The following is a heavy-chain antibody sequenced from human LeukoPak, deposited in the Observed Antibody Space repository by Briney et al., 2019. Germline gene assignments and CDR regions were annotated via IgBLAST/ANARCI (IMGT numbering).Heavy chain of an antibody. CDR2: ISESGGTT. Sequence: GGSLRLSCAASGFTFRSYAMNSVRQAPGKGLEWVSTISESGGTTDYADSVKGRFTISRDNSKNTLYVQMNSLRDEDTAVYNCARQWLINGWGQGILVTVSS. CDR3: ARQWLING. V-gene: IGHV3-23*01. D-gene: IGHD6-19*01. J-gene: IGHJ4*02. CDR1: GFTFRSYA.